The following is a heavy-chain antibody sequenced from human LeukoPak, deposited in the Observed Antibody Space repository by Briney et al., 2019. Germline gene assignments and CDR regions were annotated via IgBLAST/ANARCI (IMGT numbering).Heavy chain of an antibody. CDR3: ARTYYYGSGSNDY. J-gene: IGHJ4*02. CDR1: GFALSSYT. CDR2: ISGSTNYI. D-gene: IGHD3-10*01. V-gene: IGHV3-21*01. Sequence: PGGSLRLSCAASGFALSSYTMNWVRQAPGKGLEWVSSISGSTNYIYFADSVKGRFTISRDNAKNSLYLQMNSLRAEDTAVYYCARTYYYGSGSNDYWGQGTLVTVSS.